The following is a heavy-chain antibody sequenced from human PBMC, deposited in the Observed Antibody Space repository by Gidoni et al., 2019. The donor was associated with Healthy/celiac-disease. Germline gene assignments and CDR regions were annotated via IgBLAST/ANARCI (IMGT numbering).Heavy chain of an antibody. CDR2: SCAYNGNT. V-gene: IGHV1-18*01. CDR1: GYTFTSDG. D-gene: IGHD1-26*01. J-gene: IGHJ3*02. CDR3: ARCIVGATPDDAFDI. Sequence: QVQLVQSGDEVKKPGASVKVSCKASGYTFTSDGISWVRQAPGQGLEWMGWSCAYNGNTNYAQKLQGRGTMTTDTSTSTAYMELRSLRSDDTAVYYCARCIVGATPDDAFDIWGQGTMVTVTS.